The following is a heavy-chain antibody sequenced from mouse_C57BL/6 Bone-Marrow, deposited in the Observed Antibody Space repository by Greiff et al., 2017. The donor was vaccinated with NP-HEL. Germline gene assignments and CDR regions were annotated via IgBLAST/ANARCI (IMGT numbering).Heavy chain of an antibody. CDR2: IYPRSGNT. V-gene: IGHV1-81*01. Sequence: VQRVESGAELARPGASVKLSCKASGYTFTSYGISWVKQRTGQGLEWIGEIYPRSGNTYYNEKFKGKATLTADKSSSTAYMELRSLTSEDSAVYFCVRIWYFDVWGTGTTVTVSS. J-gene: IGHJ1*03. CDR3: VRIWYFDV. CDR1: GYTFTSYG.